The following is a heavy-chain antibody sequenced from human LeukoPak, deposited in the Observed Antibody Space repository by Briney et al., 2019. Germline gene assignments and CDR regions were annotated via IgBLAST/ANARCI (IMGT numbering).Heavy chain of an antibody. J-gene: IGHJ4*02. CDR3: AGNLLWFGELSWGFDY. V-gene: IGHV3-7*01. D-gene: IGHD3-10*01. CDR1: GFTFSRHW. CDR2: IKEDESEK. Sequence: GGSLRLSCAASGFTFSRHWMTWVRQAPGEGLEWVANIKEDESEKYYVDSVKGRFTISRDNAKNSLYLQMNSLRAEDTAVYYCAGNLLWFGELSWGFDYWGQGTLVTVSS.